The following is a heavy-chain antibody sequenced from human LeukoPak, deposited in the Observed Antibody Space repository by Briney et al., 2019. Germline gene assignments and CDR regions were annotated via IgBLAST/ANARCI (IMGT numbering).Heavy chain of an antibody. V-gene: IGHV4-39*01. CDR1: GGSISSSSYY. CDR3: ARQPVVAAFDY. D-gene: IGHD2-15*01. CDR2: IYYSGST. Sequence: SETLSLTCTVSGGSISSSSYYWGWIRQPPGKGLEWIGSIYYSGSTYYNPSLKSRVTISVDTSKNQFSLKLSSVTAADTAVYYCARQPVVAAFDYWGQGTLVAVSS. J-gene: IGHJ4*02.